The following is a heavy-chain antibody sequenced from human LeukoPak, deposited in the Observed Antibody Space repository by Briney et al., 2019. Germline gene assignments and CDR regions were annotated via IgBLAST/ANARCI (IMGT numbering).Heavy chain of an antibody. J-gene: IGHJ5*02. CDR2: IYYSGST. CDR1: GGSISSSGYY. Sequence: PSETLSLTCTVSGGSISSSGYYWGWIRQPPGKGPEWIASIYYSGSTYYNPSLKSRVTISVDTPKNQLSLKLSSLTAADTAVYYCARHEYSGSYYGLSWFDPWGQGTLVTVSS. D-gene: IGHD1-26*01. V-gene: IGHV4-39*01. CDR3: ARHEYSGSYYGLSWFDP.